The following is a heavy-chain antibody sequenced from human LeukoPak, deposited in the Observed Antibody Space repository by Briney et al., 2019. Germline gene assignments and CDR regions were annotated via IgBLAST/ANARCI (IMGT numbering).Heavy chain of an antibody. CDR3: ARTPPKGDIDY. D-gene: IGHD2-21*02. Sequence: ASVKVSCKASGHTFTNYDINWVRQATGQGLEWLGWMSASSGNTGYAQKFQGRVSMTRATSISTAYLELSSLTFEDTAVYYCARTPPKGDIDYWGQGTLVTVSS. V-gene: IGHV1-8*01. J-gene: IGHJ4*02. CDR2: MSASSGNT. CDR1: GHTFTNYD.